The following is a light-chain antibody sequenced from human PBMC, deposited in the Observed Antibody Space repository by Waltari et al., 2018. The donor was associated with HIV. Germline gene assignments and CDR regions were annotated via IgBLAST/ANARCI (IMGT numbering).Light chain of an antibody. V-gene: IGKV3-20*01. CDR1: QSVTSNY. CDR3: QQYANSPPMST. J-gene: IGKJ2*01. Sequence: LVLTQSPGTLSLSPGERATLSCRASQSVTSNYLAWYQHKPGRAPRLLIYDASTRATGIPDRFSGSESGTDFTLIISRLEPEDFAVYYCQQYANSPPMSTFGQGTKLEIK. CDR2: DAS.